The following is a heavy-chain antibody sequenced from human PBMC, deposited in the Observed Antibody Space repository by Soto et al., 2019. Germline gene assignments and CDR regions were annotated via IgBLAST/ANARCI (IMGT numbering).Heavy chain of an antibody. D-gene: IGHD3-9*01. CDR3: ARVYDILTGYYNDYYYGMDV. J-gene: IGHJ6*02. Sequence: QVQLVQSGAEVKKPGSSVKVSCKASGGTFSSYAISWVRQAPGQGLEWMGGIIPIFGTANYAQKFQGRVKITADESTSTAYMELSSLRSEDTAVYYCARVYDILTGYYNDYYYGMDVWGQGTTVTVSS. V-gene: IGHV1-69*12. CDR1: GGTFSSYA. CDR2: IIPIFGTA.